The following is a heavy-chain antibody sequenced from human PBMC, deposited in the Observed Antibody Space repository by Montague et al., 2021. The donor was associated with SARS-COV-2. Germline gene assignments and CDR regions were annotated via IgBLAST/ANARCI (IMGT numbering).Heavy chain of an antibody. D-gene: IGHD3-16*01. J-gene: IGHJ6*02. V-gene: IGHV4-39*02. Sequence: SETLSLTCNVSGGSISSSTYYWGWIRQPPGKGLEWIGNLYNGGTTYYSPSLKSRVTISVDTSKNHFSLNMASETAADTAVYYCARTSKLRESSSGNYYYHAMDVWGQGTTVTVSS. CDR3: ARTSKLRESSSGNYYYHAMDV. CDR2: LYNGGTT. CDR1: GGSISSSTYY.